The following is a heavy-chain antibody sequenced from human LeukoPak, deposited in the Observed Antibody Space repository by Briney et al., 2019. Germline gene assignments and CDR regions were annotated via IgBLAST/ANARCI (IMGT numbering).Heavy chain of an antibody. V-gene: IGHV4-59*01. J-gene: IGHJ4*02. CDR1: GGSISSYY. Sequence: SETLSLTCTVSGGSISSYYWSWIRQPPGKELEWIGYIYYSGSTNYNPSLKSRVTISVDTSKNQFSLKLSSVTAADTAVYYCARTYYDYVWGSYRLGYFDYWGQGTLVTVSS. D-gene: IGHD3-16*02. CDR2: IYYSGST. CDR3: ARTYYDYVWGSYRLGYFDY.